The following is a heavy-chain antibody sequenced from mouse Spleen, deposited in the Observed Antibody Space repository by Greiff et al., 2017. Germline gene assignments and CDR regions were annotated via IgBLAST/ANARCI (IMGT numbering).Heavy chain of an antibody. Sequence: QVQLQQSGPGLVQPSQSLSITCTVSGFSLTSYGVHWVRQSPGKGLEWLGVIWSGGSTDYNAAFISRLSISKDNSKSQVFFKMNSLQADDTAIYYCARMGDYRYDWFAYWGQGTLVTVSA. CDR3: ARMGDYRYDWFAY. D-gene: IGHD2-14*01. CDR2: IWSGGST. V-gene: IGHV2-2*01. CDR1: GFSLTSYG. J-gene: IGHJ3*01.